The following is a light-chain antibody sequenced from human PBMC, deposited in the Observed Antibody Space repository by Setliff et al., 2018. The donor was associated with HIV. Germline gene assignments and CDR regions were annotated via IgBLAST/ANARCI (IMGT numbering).Light chain of an antibody. CDR2: EVG. Sequence: QSVMAKPAAVSGSPGQSITISCTGTSSNVGTYDLVSWYQQYPGKAPQLIIYEVGKRPSGVSNRFSGSKSGNTASLTISGLQAEDEADYFCCSYAGSAFYVFGIGTKVTVL. CDR3: CSYAGSAFYV. CDR1: SSNVGTYDL. V-gene: IGLV2-23*02. J-gene: IGLJ1*01.